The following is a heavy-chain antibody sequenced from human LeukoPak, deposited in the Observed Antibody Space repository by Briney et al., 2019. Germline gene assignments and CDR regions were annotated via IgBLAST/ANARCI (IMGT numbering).Heavy chain of an antibody. Sequence: GGSLTLSCTPWGFTLKTNYMIWVRQAPGKGLEWVSVIYSGDTTFYADSVRGKFTISRDNSKNTLYLQMNSLRAEDTAVYYCASILRSSSGYYFDYWGQGTLVTVSS. V-gene: IGHV3-66*01. CDR2: IYSGDTT. CDR1: GFTLKTNY. D-gene: IGHD3-10*01. J-gene: IGHJ4*02. CDR3: ASILRSSSGYYFDY.